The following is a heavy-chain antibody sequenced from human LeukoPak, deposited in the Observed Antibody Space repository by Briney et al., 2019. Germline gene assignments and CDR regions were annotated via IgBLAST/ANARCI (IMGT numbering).Heavy chain of an antibody. D-gene: IGHD6-13*01. J-gene: IGHJ4*02. CDR3: AKVDEGWQQLVN. CDR1: GFTFDDYA. CDR2: ISWNSGSI. V-gene: IGHV3-9*01. Sequence: GGSLRLSCAASGFTFDDYAMHWVRQAPGKGLEWVSGISWNSGSIGYADSVKGRFTISRDNAKNSLYLQMNSLRAEDTALYYCAKVDEGWQQLVNWDQGTLVTVSS.